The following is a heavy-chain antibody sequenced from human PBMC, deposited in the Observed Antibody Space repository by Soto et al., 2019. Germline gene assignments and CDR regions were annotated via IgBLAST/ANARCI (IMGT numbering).Heavy chain of an antibody. D-gene: IGHD6-19*01. V-gene: IGHV4-4*07. J-gene: IGHJ2*01. CDR3: ARESYSGGVWSFDL. Sequence: QVHLQESGPGLVKPSETLSLTCTVSGGSITNHYWSWIRQPAGKELEWIGRAYSTGSTNYKPSLRSRVTLSLDTSKMQFSLQLPSVTAADTALYYCARESYSGGVWSFDLWGRGPLVTVSS. CDR2: AYSTGST. CDR1: GGSITNHY.